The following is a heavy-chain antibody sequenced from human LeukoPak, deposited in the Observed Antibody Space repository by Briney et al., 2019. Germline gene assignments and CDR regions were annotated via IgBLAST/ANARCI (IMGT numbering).Heavy chain of an antibody. J-gene: IGHJ5*02. D-gene: IGHD3-22*01. CDR2: INHSGST. V-gene: IGHV4-34*01. CDR1: GGSFSGYY. CDR3: ARHLRVYYYDSSGYSRWFDP. Sequence: KSSETLSLTCAVYGGSFSGYYWSWIRQPPGKGLEWIGEINHSGSTNYNPSLKSRVTISVDTSKNQFSLKLSSVTAADTAVYYCARHLRVYYYDSSGYSRWFDPWGQGTLVTVSS.